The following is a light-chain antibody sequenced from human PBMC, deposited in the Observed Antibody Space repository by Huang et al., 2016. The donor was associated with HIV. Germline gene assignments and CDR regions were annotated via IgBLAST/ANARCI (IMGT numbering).Light chain of an antibody. CDR1: QGVNGR. CDR3: QQANSFPHT. J-gene: IGKJ5*01. CDR2: DTS. Sequence: DIQMTQSPSSVSASVGDSVTFTCRASQGVNGRLAWYQQRPGKATELLLYDTSRLQSGVPSRFSGSGWGTSFALTISSLQPEDFATYYCQQANSFPHTFGQGTRLDI. V-gene: IGKV1-12*01.